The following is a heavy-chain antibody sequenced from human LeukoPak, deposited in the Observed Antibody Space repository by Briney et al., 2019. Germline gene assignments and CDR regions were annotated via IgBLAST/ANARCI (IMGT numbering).Heavy chain of an antibody. CDR1: GFTFSSYA. J-gene: IGHJ4*02. D-gene: IGHD6-13*01. V-gene: IGHV3-23*01. Sequence: GGSLRLSCAASGFTFSSYAMSWVRQAPGKGLEWVSAISGSGGSTYYADSVKGRFTISRDNSKNTLYLQMNSLRAEDTAVYYCAKKAGRKQGYSSSWRIDYWGQGTLVTVSS. CDR3: AKKAGRKQGYSSSWRIDY. CDR2: ISGSGGST.